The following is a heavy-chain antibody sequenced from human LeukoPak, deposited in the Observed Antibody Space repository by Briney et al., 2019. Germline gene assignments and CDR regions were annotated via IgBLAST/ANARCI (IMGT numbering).Heavy chain of an antibody. CDR1: GFTLSSYW. J-gene: IGHJ1*01. D-gene: IGHD5-12*01. CDR3: ARIGWWLNQAYFQD. Sequence: QPGGSLRLSCAASGFTLSSYWMSWVRQAPGKGLEWVANIKQDGSEKYYVDSVKGRFAISRDDAKNSLYLQMDSLRVEDTAVYYCARIGWWLNQAYFQDWGQGTLVTVSS. CDR2: IKQDGSEK. V-gene: IGHV3-7*04.